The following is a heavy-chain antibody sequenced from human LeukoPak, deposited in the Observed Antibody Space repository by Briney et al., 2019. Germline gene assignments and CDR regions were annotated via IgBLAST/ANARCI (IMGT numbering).Heavy chain of an antibody. CDR3: VRDGGVSGYDLLDY. J-gene: IGHJ4*02. CDR1: GFSFSNYW. CDR2: INQDGSEE. Sequence: GGSPRLSCAASGFSFSNYWMTWVRQAPGKGLEWVAHINQDGSEEHYMDSVKARFTISRDNAKNSLSLQMNSLRAEDTAVYYCVRDGGVSGYDLLDYWGQGTLVTVSS. V-gene: IGHV3-7*01. D-gene: IGHD5-12*01.